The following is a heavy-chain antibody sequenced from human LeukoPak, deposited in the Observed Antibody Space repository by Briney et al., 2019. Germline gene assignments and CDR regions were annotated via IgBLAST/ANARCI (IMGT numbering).Heavy chain of an antibody. CDR2: ISSSSTSM. Sequence: GGSLRLSCAASGFTFSSYSMNWVRQAPGKGLEWVSYISSSSTSMYYADSVKGRFTISRDNSKKTLYLQMNSLRAEDTAVYYCAKTGTDSSGYYIDSWGQGTLVTVSS. J-gene: IGHJ5*01. D-gene: IGHD3-22*01. V-gene: IGHV3-21*04. CDR1: GFTFSSYS. CDR3: AKTGTDSSGYYIDS.